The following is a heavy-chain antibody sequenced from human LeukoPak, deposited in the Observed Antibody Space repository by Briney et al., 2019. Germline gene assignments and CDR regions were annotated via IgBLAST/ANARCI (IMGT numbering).Heavy chain of an antibody. D-gene: IGHD4-17*01. CDR2: INWNGGST. CDR3: ARDANYGDYARGAFDI. V-gene: IGHV3-20*04. J-gene: IGHJ3*02. CDR1: GFTFDDYG. Sequence: GGSLRLSCAASGFTFDDYGMSWVRQPPGKGLEWVSGINWNGGSTGYADSVKGRFTISRDNAKNSLYLQMNSLRAEDTALYYCARDANYGDYARGAFDIWGQGTMVTVSS.